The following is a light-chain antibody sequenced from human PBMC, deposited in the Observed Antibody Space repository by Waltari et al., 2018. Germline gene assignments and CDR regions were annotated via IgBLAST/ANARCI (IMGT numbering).Light chain of an antibody. CDR1: ALARQY. CDR3: QSADTSFSYRV. J-gene: IGLJ1*01. Sequence: SFELTQPPSVSVSPGQTARITCSGDALARQYIHCYQQKTGQAPVVLIKNDTERASVIPDRFSGSSSGTTVTLTISGVQAEDEADYDCQSADTSFSYRVFGGGTKVTVL. CDR2: NDT. V-gene: IGLV3-25*03.